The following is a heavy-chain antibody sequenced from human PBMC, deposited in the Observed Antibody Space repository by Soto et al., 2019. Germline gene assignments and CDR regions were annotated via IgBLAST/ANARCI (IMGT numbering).Heavy chain of an antibody. J-gene: IGHJ6*02. CDR2: IYYSGST. V-gene: IGHV4-30-4*01. Sequence: SETLSLTCTVSGGSISSGDYYWSWIRQPPGKGLEWIGYIYYSGSTYYNPSLKSRVTISVDTSKNQFSLKLSSVTAADTAVYYCARDPRGYSYGYEDQTYYGMDVWGQGTTVTVSS. CDR1: GGSISSGDYY. D-gene: IGHD5-18*01. CDR3: ARDPRGYSYGYEDQTYYGMDV.